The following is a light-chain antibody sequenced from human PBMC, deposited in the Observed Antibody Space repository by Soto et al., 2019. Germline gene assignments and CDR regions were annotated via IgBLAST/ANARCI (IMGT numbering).Light chain of an antibody. Sequence: QSALTQPASVSGSPGQSITISCTGTSSDVGGYNYVSWYQQHPGKAPKLMIYDVSNRPSGVSNRFSGSKSGNTASLTISGLQAEDEADYYCSSYTSSCTPYVVFGGGTKLTVL. V-gene: IGLV2-14*01. J-gene: IGLJ2*01. CDR2: DVS. CDR1: SSDVGGYNY. CDR3: SSYTSSCTPYVV.